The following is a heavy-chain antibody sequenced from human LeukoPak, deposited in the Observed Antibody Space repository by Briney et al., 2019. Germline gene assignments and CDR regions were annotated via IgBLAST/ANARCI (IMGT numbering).Heavy chain of an antibody. Sequence: GGSLRLSCAASGFTFSSYAMSWVRQAPGKELEWVSAISGSGGSTYYADSVKGRFTISRDNSKSTLYLQMNSLRAEDTAVYYCAKKAGAYFWNYLDYWGQGTLVTVSS. CDR2: ISGSGGST. CDR1: GFTFSSYA. V-gene: IGHV3-23*01. CDR3: AKKAGAYFWNYLDY. D-gene: IGHD1-26*01. J-gene: IGHJ4*02.